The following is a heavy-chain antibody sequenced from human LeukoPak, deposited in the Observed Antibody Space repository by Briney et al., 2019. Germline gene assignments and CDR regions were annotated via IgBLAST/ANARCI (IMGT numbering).Heavy chain of an antibody. Sequence: ASVKVSCKASGYTFTGYYMHWVRQAPGQGLEWMAWINPNSGGTNYAQKFQGRVTMTRDTSISTAYMELSRLRSDDTAVYYCARVRIAVAGKYYFDYWGQGTLVTVSS. D-gene: IGHD6-19*01. CDR2: INPNSGGT. CDR1: GYTFTGYY. CDR3: ARVRIAVAGKYYFDY. J-gene: IGHJ4*02. V-gene: IGHV1-2*02.